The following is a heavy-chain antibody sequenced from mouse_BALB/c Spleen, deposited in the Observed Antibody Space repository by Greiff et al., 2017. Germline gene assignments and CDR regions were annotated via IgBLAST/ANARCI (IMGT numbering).Heavy chain of an antibody. CDR1: GYAFTSYN. V-gene: IGHV1S135*01. CDR2: IDPYNGGT. Sequence: VQVQQSGPELVKPGASVKVSCKASGYAFTSYNMYWVKQSHGKSLEWIGYIDPYNGGTSYNQKFKGKATLTVDKSSSTAYMHLNSLTSEDSAVYYCARGGDRYAYAMDYWGQGTSVTVSA. CDR3: ARGGDRYAYAMDY. J-gene: IGHJ4*01. D-gene: IGHD2-14*01.